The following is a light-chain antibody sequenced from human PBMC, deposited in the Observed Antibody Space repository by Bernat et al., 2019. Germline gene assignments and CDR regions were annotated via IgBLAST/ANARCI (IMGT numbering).Light chain of an antibody. Sequence: EIVMTQSPATLSVSPGERATLSCRASQSVSSNLAWYQHKPGQAPRLLIYGASTRATGIPARFSGSGSGTEFTLTISSPQSEDFAVYYCQQYNNWPPYTFGQGTKLEI. CDR3: QQYNNWPPYT. CDR2: GAS. J-gene: IGKJ2*01. CDR1: QSVSSN. V-gene: IGKV3-15*01.